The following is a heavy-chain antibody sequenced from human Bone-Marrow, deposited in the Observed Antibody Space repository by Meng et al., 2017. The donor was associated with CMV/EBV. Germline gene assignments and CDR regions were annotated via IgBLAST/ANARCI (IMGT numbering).Heavy chain of an antibody. CDR1: GGTFSSYA. CDR2: IIPSFGTE. D-gene: IGHD2-2*01. Sequence: SVKVSCKASGGTFSSYAISWVRQAPGQGLEWRGGIIPSFGTENYAQKFQGRVTITTDESTSTAYMELSRLRSEDTAVYYWAGDGWSSTSCYYTQYKWFDPWGQGTLVTVSS. CDR3: AGDGWSSTSCYYTQYKWFDP. V-gene: IGHV1-69*05. J-gene: IGHJ5*02.